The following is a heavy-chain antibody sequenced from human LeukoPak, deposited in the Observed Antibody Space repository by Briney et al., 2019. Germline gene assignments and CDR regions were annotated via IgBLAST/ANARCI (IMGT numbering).Heavy chain of an antibody. D-gene: IGHD3-22*01. V-gene: IGHV1-69*13. CDR2: IIPIFGTA. Sequence: ASVKVSCKASGGTFSSYAISWVRQAPGQGLEWMGGIIPIFGTANYAQKFQGRVTITADESTGTAYMELSSLRSEDTAVYYCAREGYPYYYDSSGYSDAFDIWGQGTMVTVSS. CDR3: AREGYPYYYDSSGYSDAFDI. CDR1: GGTFSSYA. J-gene: IGHJ3*02.